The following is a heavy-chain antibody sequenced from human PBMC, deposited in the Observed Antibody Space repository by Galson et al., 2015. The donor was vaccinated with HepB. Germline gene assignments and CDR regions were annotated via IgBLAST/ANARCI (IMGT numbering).Heavy chain of an antibody. CDR3: ARGTGNWFDP. CDR1: GFTFTAYY. J-gene: IGHJ5*02. V-gene: IGHV1-2*06. Sequence: SVKVSCKASGFTFTAYYIHWVRQAPGQGLEWMGRIDPNSGDTNYAQKFQGRVFLTRATSISTAYMDLSKLRSDDTAVYYCARGTGNWFDPWGQGTLVTVSS. CDR2: IDPNSGDT.